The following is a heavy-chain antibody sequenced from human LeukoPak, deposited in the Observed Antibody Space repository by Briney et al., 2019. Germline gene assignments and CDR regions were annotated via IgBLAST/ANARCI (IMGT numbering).Heavy chain of an antibody. V-gene: IGHV3-33*06. CDR2: IWYDGNNK. D-gene: IGHD5-12*01. Sequence: PGGSLRLSCVASGFTFNNYGIHWVRQTPGKGLEWVAVIWYDGNNKYYADSVKGRFTISRDNSKNTLYLQTNSLRAEDTAVYYCAKDESDYDLLISYWGQGTLVTVSS. CDR3: AKDESDYDLLISY. J-gene: IGHJ4*02. CDR1: GFTFNNYG.